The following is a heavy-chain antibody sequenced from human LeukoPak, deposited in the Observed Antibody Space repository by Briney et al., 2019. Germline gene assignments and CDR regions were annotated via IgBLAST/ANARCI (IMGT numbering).Heavy chain of an antibody. Sequence: SETLSLTCIVSGGAISSYYLSWIRQPPGKRLEWIGYVYYSGNTNYNPSLKSRVTISIDTSKNQFSLKLSSVTAADTAVYYCARVGNGHFDYWGQGTLVTVSS. CDR2: VYYSGNT. D-gene: IGHD2-8*01. J-gene: IGHJ4*02. CDR1: GGAISSYY. CDR3: ARVGNGHFDY. V-gene: IGHV4-59*01.